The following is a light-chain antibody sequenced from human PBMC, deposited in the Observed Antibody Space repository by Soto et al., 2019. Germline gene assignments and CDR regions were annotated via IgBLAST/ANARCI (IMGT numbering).Light chain of an antibody. Sequence: EIALTQSPGTLSVSPGERATLSCRASQVVVTAYIHRYQHKPGQTPRLLISGASTRAAGIPDRVIGSGVGTDFTLTINRLEPEDCAVYYCLLFRGSPTFGPGSRVHI. CDR2: GAS. CDR1: QVVVTAY. J-gene: IGKJ3*01. V-gene: IGKV3-20*01. CDR3: LLFRGSPT.